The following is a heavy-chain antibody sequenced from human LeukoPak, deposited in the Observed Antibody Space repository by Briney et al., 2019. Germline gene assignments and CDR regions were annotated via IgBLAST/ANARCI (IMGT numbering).Heavy chain of an antibody. CDR1: GFTFSSYA. D-gene: IGHD4-17*01. J-gene: IGHJ4*02. CDR2: ISGSGGST. Sequence: GGSLRLSCAASGFTFSSYAMSWVRQAPGKGLEWVSAISGSGGSTYYADSVKGRFTISRDNAKNSLYLQMNSLRAEDTAVYYCARGGNGEGQLDYWGQGTLVTVSS. V-gene: IGHV3-23*01. CDR3: ARGGNGEGQLDY.